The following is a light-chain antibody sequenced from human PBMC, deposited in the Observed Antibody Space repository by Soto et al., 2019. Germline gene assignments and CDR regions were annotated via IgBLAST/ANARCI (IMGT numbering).Light chain of an antibody. J-gene: IGKJ5*01. CDR2: AAS. V-gene: IGKV1-39*01. CDR3: HHSYRTPIP. Sequence: INKRASQSISSYLNWYQQKPGKAPKLLIYAASSLQSGVPSRFSGSGSGTDFTHTIISLRPADLATHHSHHSYRTPIPFSYWTRREI. CDR1: QSISSY.